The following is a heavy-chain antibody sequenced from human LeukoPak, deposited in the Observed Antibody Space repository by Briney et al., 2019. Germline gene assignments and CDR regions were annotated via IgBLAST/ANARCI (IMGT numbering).Heavy chain of an antibody. V-gene: IGHV3-30*04. CDR1: GFTFSSYA. CDR3: ARAGYCSGGSCMGRYMDV. J-gene: IGHJ6*03. CDR2: ISYDGSNK. D-gene: IGHD2-15*01. Sequence: GGSLRLSCAASGFTFSSYAMHWVRQAPGKGLEWVAVISYDGSNKYYADSVKGRFTTSRDNSKNTLYLQMNSLRAEDTAVYYCARAGYCSGGSCMGRYMDVWGKGTTVTVSS.